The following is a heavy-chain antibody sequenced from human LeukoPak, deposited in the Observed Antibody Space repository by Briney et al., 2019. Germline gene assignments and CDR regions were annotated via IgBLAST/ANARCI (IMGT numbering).Heavy chain of an antibody. CDR2: MYYSGST. CDR3: ASLYSGSYDTGSFDYFNY. J-gene: IGHJ4*02. V-gene: IGHV4-59*01. Sequence: PSETLSLTCTVSGGSISSYYWSWIRQPPGKGLEWIGYMYYSGSTNYNPSLKSRVTISVDTSENQFSLKLSSVTAADTAVYYCASLYSGSYDTGSFDYFNYWGQGTLVTVSS. D-gene: IGHD1-26*01. CDR1: GGSISSYY.